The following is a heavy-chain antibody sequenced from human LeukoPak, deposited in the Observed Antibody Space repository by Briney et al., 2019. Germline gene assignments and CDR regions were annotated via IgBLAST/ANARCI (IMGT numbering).Heavy chain of an antibody. J-gene: IGHJ4*02. CDR1: GFTFSSYS. CDR2: ISSSSSYI. Sequence: GGSLRLSCAASGFTFSSYSMNWVRQAPGKGLEWVSSISSSSSYIYYADSVKGRFTISRDNAKNSLYLQTNSLRAEDTAVYYCARDSLGVALDYWGQGTLVTVSS. D-gene: IGHD3-10*01. CDR3: ARDSLGVALDY. V-gene: IGHV3-21*01.